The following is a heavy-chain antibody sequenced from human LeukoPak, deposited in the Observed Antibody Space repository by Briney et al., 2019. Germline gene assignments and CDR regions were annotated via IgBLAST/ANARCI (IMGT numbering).Heavy chain of an antibody. CDR1: GFTVSSNY. J-gene: IGHJ6*03. D-gene: IGHD1/OR15-1a*01. CDR2: IYSGGTT. V-gene: IGHV3-53*01. CDR3: ARDGYGNNYMDV. Sequence: GGSLRLSCAASGFTVSSNYMSWVRQAPGKGLEWVSVIYSGGTTYYADSVRGRFTISRDNSKNTLYLQMNSLRAEDTAVYYCARDGYGNNYMDVWGKGTTVTVSS.